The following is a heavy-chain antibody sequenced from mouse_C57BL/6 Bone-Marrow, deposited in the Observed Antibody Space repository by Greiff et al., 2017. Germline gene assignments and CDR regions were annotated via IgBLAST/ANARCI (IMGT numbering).Heavy chain of an antibody. CDR2: INPNNGGT. Sequence: EVQLQQSGPELVKPGASVKMSCKASGYTFTDYNMHWVKQSHGKSLEWIGYINPNNGGTSYNQKFKGKATLTVDKSSSTAYMELRSLTSEDAAVYYCARRIYYDYVYYFDYWGKGTTLTVSS. D-gene: IGHD2-4*01. CDR1: GYTFTDYN. J-gene: IGHJ2*01. CDR3: ARRIYYDYVYYFDY. V-gene: IGHV1-22*01.